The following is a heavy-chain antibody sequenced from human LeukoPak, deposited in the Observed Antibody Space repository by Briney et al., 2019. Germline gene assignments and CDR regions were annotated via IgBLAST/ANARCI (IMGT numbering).Heavy chain of an antibody. D-gene: IGHD6-6*01. CDR1: GCTFTSYD. J-gene: IGHJ6*03. Sequence: ASVKVSCKASGCTFTSYDINWVRQATGQGLEWMGWMNPNSGNTGYAQKFQGRVTMTRNTSISTAYMELSSLRSEDTAVYYCARVPAWGSSLVSYYYYYMDVWGKGTTVTVSS. V-gene: IGHV1-8*01. CDR2: MNPNSGNT. CDR3: ARVPAWGSSLVSYYYYYMDV.